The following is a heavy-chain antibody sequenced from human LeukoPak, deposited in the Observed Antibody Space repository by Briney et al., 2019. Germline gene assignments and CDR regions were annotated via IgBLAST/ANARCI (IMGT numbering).Heavy chain of an antibody. D-gene: IGHD3-9*01. J-gene: IGHJ3*02. CDR3: ARSDILTGLDAFDI. CDR2: INHSGST. Sequence: SETLSLTCGVYGGSFSGYYWSWIRQPPGKGLEWIGEINHSGSTNYNPSLKSRVTISVDTSKNQFSLKLSSVTAADTAVYYCARSDILTGLDAFDIWGQGTMVTVSS. CDR1: GGSFSGYY. V-gene: IGHV4-34*01.